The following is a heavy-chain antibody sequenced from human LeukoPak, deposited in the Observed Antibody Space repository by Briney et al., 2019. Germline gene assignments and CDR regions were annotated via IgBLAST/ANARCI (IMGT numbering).Heavy chain of an antibody. CDR2: ISYDGSNK. CDR1: GFTFSSYA. CDR3: AREVEFGYYYGMDV. J-gene: IGHJ6*02. D-gene: IGHD3-10*01. V-gene: IGHV3-30-3*01. Sequence: PGGSPRLSCAASGFTFSSYAMHWVRQAPGKGLEWVAVISYDGSNKYYADSVKGRFTISRDNSKNTLYLQMNSLRAEDTAVYYCAREVEFGYYYGMDVWGQGTTVTVSS.